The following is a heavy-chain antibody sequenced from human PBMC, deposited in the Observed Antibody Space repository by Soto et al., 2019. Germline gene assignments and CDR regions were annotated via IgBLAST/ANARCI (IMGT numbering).Heavy chain of an antibody. J-gene: IGHJ4*02. CDR1: GFTFTSYG. Sequence: QVQLVESGGGVVQPGRSLRLSCAASGFTFTSYGMHWVRQAPGKGLEWVALVWFDGINKYYSDSVKGRFTISRDNSRNTLYLQMDSLRPEDSALYSGARGRAYGDYWGQGTLVNVSS. D-gene: IGHD4-17*01. CDR3: ARGRAYGDY. V-gene: IGHV3-33*01. CDR2: VWFDGINK.